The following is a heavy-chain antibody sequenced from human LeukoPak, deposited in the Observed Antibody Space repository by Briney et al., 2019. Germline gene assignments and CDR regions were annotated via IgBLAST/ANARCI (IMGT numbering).Heavy chain of an antibody. CDR3: ASSITMVRGVKYYYYMDV. Sequence: GASVKVSCKASGYTFTSYAISWVRQAPGQGLEWMGGIIPIFGTANYAQKFQGRVTITADESTSTAYMELSSLRSEDTAVYYCASSITMVRGVKYYYYMDVWGKGTTVTISS. V-gene: IGHV1-69*13. J-gene: IGHJ6*03. D-gene: IGHD3-10*01. CDR2: IIPIFGTA. CDR1: GYTFTSYA.